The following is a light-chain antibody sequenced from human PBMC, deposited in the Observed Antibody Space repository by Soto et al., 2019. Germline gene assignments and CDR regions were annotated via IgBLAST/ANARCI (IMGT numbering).Light chain of an antibody. CDR1: QSVGSY. J-gene: IGKJ4*01. Sequence: EIVLTQSPATLSLSPGERATLSCRASQSVGSYLVWYQHKPGQAPRLLIYDASNRATGIPARFSGSGSGTDFTLTISSLEPEDFAIYYCQQRINSLTFGGGTKVEIK. CDR2: DAS. CDR3: QQRINSLT. V-gene: IGKV3-11*01.